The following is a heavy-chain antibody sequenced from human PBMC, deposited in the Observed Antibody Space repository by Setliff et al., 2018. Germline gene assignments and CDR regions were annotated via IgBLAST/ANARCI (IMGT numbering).Heavy chain of an antibody. V-gene: IGHV4-4*07. J-gene: IGHJ6*03. Sequence: SETLSLTCTVSGGSVTSYYWSWIRQAAGKGLEWVGRISSNGRTNYNPSLEGRGSMSVDTSKNQISLHLTSMTTADTALYYCTRGRQNYYYMDVWGKGTTVTVSS. CDR2: ISSNGRT. CDR3: TRGRQNYYYMDV. CDR1: GGSVTSYY.